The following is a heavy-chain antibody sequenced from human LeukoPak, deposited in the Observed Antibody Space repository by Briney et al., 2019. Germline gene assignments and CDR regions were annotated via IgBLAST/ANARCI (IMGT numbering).Heavy chain of an antibody. CDR3: ARGGREDYDILTGYYINDY. CDR1: GYTFTSYY. V-gene: IGHV1-46*01. D-gene: IGHD3-9*01. CDR2: INPSGGST. J-gene: IGHJ4*02. Sequence: ASVKVSCKASGYTFTSYYMHWVRQAPGQGLEWMGIINPSGGSTSYAQKFHGRVTMTRDTSTSTVYMELSSLRSEDTAVYYCARGGREDYDILTGYYINDYWGQGTLVTVSS.